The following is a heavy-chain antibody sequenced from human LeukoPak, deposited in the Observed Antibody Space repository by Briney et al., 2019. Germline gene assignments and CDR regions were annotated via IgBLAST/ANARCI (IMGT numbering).Heavy chain of an antibody. CDR3: ARGSPIAGFDY. J-gene: IGHJ4*02. V-gene: IGHV3-21*01. D-gene: IGHD3-22*01. CDR1: GFTFSSYS. CDR2: ISSSSSYI. Sequence: GSLRLSCAASGFTFSSYSMDWVRQAPGKGLEWVSSISSSSSYIYYADSVKGRFTISRDNAKNSLYLQMNSLRADDTAVYYCARGSPIAGFDYWGQGTLVTVSS.